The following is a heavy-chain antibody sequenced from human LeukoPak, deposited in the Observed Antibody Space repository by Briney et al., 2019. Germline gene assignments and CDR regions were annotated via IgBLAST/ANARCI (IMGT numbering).Heavy chain of an antibody. J-gene: IGHJ4*02. D-gene: IGHD5-12*01. CDR2: IYYSGST. CDR1: GGSVSSSSYY. Sequence: SETLSLTCTVSGGSVSSSSYYWSWIRQPPGKGLEWIGYIYYSGSTNYNPSLKSRVTISLDTSRNQFSLKLSSVTAADTAVYYCARDNVEMVAPDYWGQGTLVTVSS. V-gene: IGHV4-61*01. CDR3: ARDNVEMVAPDY.